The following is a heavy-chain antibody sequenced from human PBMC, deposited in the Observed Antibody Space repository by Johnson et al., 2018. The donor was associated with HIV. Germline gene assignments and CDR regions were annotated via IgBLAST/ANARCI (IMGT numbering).Heavy chain of an antibody. Sequence: QVQLVESGGGVVQPGRSLRLSCAASGFTFSSYGMHWVRQAPGKGLEWVAVISYDGSNKYYADSVKGRFTISRDNSKNTLYLQMNSLRAEDTAVYYCPKEGRYVEGAFDIWGQGTMVTVSS. J-gene: IGHJ3*02. D-gene: IGHD5-12*01. CDR1: GFTFSSYG. CDR2: ISYDGSNK. CDR3: PKEGRYVEGAFDI. V-gene: IGHV3-30*18.